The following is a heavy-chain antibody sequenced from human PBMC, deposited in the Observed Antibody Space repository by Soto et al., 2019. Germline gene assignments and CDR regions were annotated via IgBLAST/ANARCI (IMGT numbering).Heavy chain of an antibody. D-gene: IGHD3-16*02. CDR3: ATELRLGELSLFYY. Sequence: ASVKVSCKVSGYTLTELSMHWVRQAPGKGLEWMGGFDPEDGETIYAQKFQGRVTMTEDTSTDTAYMELSSLRSEDTAVYYCATELRLGELSLFYYWGQGTLVTVSS. J-gene: IGHJ4*02. CDR2: FDPEDGET. V-gene: IGHV1-24*01. CDR1: GYTLTELS.